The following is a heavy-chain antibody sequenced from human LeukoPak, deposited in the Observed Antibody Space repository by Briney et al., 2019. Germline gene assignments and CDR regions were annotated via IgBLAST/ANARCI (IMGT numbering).Heavy chain of an antibody. CDR1: GFTFSSYS. D-gene: IGHD5-12*01. V-gene: IGHV3-21*01. CDR2: ISSSSSYI. J-gene: IGHJ6*02. Sequence: GGSLRLSCAASGFTFSSYSMNWVRQAPGKGLEWVSSISSSSSYIYYADSVKGRFTISRDNAKNSLYLQMNSLRAEDTAVYYCATSYDWAYYGMDVWGQGTTVTVSS. CDR3: ATSYDWAYYGMDV.